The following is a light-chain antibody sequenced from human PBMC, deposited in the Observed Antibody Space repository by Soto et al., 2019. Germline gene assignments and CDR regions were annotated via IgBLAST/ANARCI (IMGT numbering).Light chain of an antibody. J-gene: IGKJ1*01. CDR2: DAS. CDR1: QSISAW. Sequence: EIQMTQSPSSLSASVGDIATITCRASQSISAWLAWYQQKPGKAPKLLIYDASNLESGVPSRFSGSGSGTEFTLTISNLQPDDFATYYCQQYENYWKFGQGTKVDIK. CDR3: QQYENYWK. V-gene: IGKV1-5*01.